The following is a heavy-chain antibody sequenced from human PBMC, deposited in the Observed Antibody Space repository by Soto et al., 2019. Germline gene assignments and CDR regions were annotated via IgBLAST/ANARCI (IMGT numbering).Heavy chain of an antibody. J-gene: IGHJ6*02. CDR2: IWFDASHE. CDR1: GFSFSDYG. Sequence: RLSCAASGFSFSDYGMHWVRQAPGKGLGWLTIIWFDASHEYYADSVKGRFTISRDNSNNTLYLQLNSLTADDTAVYFCARDQGRATADGPLGNGLDVWGQGTAVTVSS. D-gene: IGHD6-13*01. V-gene: IGHV3-33*01. CDR3: ARDQGRATADGPLGNGLDV.